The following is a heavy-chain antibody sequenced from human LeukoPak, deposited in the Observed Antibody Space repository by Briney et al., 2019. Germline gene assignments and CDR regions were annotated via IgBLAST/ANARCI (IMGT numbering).Heavy chain of an antibody. Sequence: GGSLRLSCAASGFTFDDYAMHWVRQAPGEGLEWVSGISWNSGSIGYADSVKGRFTISRDNAKNSLYLQMNSLRAEDTALYYCAKDRDYGSGSYYGAFDIWGQGTMVTVSS. CDR3: AKDRDYGSGSYYGAFDI. V-gene: IGHV3-9*01. J-gene: IGHJ3*02. CDR1: GFTFDDYA. D-gene: IGHD3-10*01. CDR2: ISWNSGSI.